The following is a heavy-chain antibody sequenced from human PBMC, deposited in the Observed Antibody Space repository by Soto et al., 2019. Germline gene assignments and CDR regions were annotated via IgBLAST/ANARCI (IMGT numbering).Heavy chain of an antibody. CDR1: GGSFSGYY. D-gene: IGHD1-1*01. CDR2: INHSGSP. V-gene: IGHV4-34*01. Sequence: SETLSLTCAVYGGSFSGYYWSWLRQPPGKGLECIGEINHSGSPNYNPSLKSRVTISVDTSKNQFSLKMTSVTAADTAVYYCATANWSHHYFDPWGQGTLVTVSS. CDR3: ATANWSHHYFDP. J-gene: IGHJ5*02.